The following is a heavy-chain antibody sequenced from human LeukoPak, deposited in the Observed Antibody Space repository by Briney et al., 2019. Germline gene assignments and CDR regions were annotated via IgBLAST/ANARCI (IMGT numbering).Heavy chain of an antibody. D-gene: IGHD3-22*01. CDR3: ARGLVVTGYCFDY. J-gene: IGHJ4*02. CDR2: IYYSGST. CDR1: GGSISSGGYY. V-gene: IGHV4-31*03. Sequence: SETLSLTCTVSGGSISSGGYYWSWIRQHPGKGLEWIGYIYYSGSTYYNPSLKSRVTISVDTSKNQFSLKLSSVTAADTAVYYCARGLVVTGYCFDYWGQGTLVTVSS.